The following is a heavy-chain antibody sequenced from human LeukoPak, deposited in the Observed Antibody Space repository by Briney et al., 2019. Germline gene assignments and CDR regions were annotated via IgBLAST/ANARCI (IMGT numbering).Heavy chain of an antibody. Sequence: GGSLRLSCAASGFTFSNAWMTWVRQAPGKGLEWVGRIKSRSDGGTTDYAAPVRGRFTISRDDSQNTLFLQMNSLKTEDTAVYYCTTVTGNIAVAGTGDCWGQGTLVTVSS. CDR2: IKSRSDGGTT. CDR1: GFTFSNAW. CDR3: TTVTGNIAVAGTGDC. D-gene: IGHD6-19*01. J-gene: IGHJ4*02. V-gene: IGHV3-15*01.